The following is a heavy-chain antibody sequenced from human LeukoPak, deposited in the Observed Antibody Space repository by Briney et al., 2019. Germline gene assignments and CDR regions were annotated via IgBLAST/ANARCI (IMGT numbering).Heavy chain of an antibody. CDR2: ISAYNGNT. CDR3: ARVPLRYFDWFKYYFDY. J-gene: IGHJ4*02. D-gene: IGHD3-9*01. CDR1: GYTFTSYG. V-gene: IGHV1-18*01. Sequence: ASVKVSCKASGYTFTSYGISWVRQAPGQGLEWMGWISAYNGNTNYAQKLQGRVTMTTDTSTSTAYMELRSLRSDDTAVYYCARVPLRYFDWFKYYFDYWGQGTLVTVSS.